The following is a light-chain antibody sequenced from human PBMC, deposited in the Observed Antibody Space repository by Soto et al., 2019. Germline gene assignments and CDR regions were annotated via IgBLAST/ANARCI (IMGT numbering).Light chain of an antibody. CDR3: QQFYNTPFT. J-gene: IGKJ3*01. CDR1: QSVSSN. V-gene: IGKV3-15*01. CDR2: DAS. Sequence: EIVMTQSPVTLSVSPGERATLSCRASQSVSSNLAWYQQKPGQAPRLLMYDASTRATGIPARFSGSGSGTEFTLTISSLQSEDVAVYYCQQFYNTPFTFGPGTKVDIK.